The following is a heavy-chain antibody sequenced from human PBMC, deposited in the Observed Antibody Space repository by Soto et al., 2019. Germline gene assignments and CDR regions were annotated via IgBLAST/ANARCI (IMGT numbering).Heavy chain of an antibody. CDR2: ITTGGVTR. Sequence: GGSLRLSCAASGFTFSSYDMSWVRQAPGKGLEWVSAITTGGVTRDYADSVKGRFTISRDNSKNTLYLQMNSLRDEDTALYYCAGGPGPSDHWGQGTLVTVSS. J-gene: IGHJ4*02. V-gene: IGHV3-23*01. CDR1: GFTFSSYD. CDR3: AGGPGPSDH.